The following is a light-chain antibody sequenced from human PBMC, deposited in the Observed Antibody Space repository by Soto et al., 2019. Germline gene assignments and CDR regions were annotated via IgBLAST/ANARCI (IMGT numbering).Light chain of an antibody. Sequence: EIVMTQSPATLSVSPGERATLSCRASQSVSSNLAWYQQKPGQAPRLLIYGASTRATGIPARFSGSGSGTEFTLTISSLQSEDSAVYYCQQCNSWPRAFGQGTKVEIK. V-gene: IGKV3-15*01. CDR1: QSVSSN. CDR3: QQCNSWPRA. CDR2: GAS. J-gene: IGKJ1*01.